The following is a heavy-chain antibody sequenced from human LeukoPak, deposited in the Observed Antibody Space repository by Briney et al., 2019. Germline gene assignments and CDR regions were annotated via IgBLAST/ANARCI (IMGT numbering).Heavy chain of an antibody. CDR3: AKLGPHCAADCYYYYGTDV. V-gene: IGHV3-23*01. Sequence: GWSLRLSCAASGLTFSSSAMIWVRQAAGKGLHLVSGVSGSSRTTYCAESVKGRFTVSRDNYKNTLYLQMNGLRPEDTAVYSCAKLGPHCAADCYYYYGTDVWGQGTTVTVSS. D-gene: IGHD2-21*02. J-gene: IGHJ6*02. CDR2: VSGSSRTT. CDR1: GLTFSSSA.